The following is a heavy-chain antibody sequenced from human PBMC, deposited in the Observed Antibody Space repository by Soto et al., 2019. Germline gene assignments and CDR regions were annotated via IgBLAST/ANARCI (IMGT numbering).Heavy chain of an antibody. CDR2: ISGSGGST. CDR3: AKDQGRAARTTAFDY. CDR1: GFTFSSYA. D-gene: IGHD6-6*01. J-gene: IGHJ4*02. V-gene: IGHV3-23*01. Sequence: EVQLLESGGGLVQPGGSLRLSCAASGFTFSSYAMSWVRQAPGKGLEWVSAISGSGGSTYSADSVKGRFTITRDNSKNTLYLQMNSLRAEDTAVYYCAKDQGRAARTTAFDYWGQGTLVTVSS.